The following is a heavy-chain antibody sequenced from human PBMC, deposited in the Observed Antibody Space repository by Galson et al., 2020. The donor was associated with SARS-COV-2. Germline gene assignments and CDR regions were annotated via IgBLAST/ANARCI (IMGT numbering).Heavy chain of an antibody. V-gene: IGHV3-30*04. CDR1: GFTFSSYA. CDR2: ISYDGSNK. J-gene: IGHJ4*02. D-gene: IGHD1-26*01. Sequence: QAGGSPRLSCAAAGFTFSSYAMHWVRQAPGKGLEWVAVISYDGSNKYYADTVKGRFTISRDNSKNTLYLQMNSLRAEDTAVYYCASAYSGSYVGYFDYWGQGTLVTVSS. CDR3: ASAYSGSYVGYFDY.